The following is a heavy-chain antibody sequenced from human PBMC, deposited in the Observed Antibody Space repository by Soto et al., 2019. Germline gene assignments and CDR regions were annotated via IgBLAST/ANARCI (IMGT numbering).Heavy chain of an antibody. Sequence: SETLSLTCTVSGGSISSSSYYWGWIRQPPGKGLEWIGSIYYSGSTYYNPSLKSRVTISVDTSKNQFSLKLSSVTAADTAVYYCARSPIYGDYALSCFDYWGQGTLVTVS. V-gene: IGHV4-39*01. CDR3: ARSPIYGDYALSCFDY. J-gene: IGHJ4*02. D-gene: IGHD4-17*01. CDR1: GGSISSSSYY. CDR2: IYYSGST.